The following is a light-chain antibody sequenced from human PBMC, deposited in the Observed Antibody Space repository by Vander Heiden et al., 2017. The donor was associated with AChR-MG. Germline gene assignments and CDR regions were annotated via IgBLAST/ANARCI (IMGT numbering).Light chain of an antibody. V-gene: IGLV2-14*01. CDR2: DVS. CDR3: SSYTSSSTPWV. CDR1: SSDVGGYNY. Sequence: QSALTQPASVSGSPGQSLPISFTGTSSDVGGYNYGSWYQQHPGKAPKLMIYDVSKRPSGVSNRFSGSKSGNTASLTISGLQAEDEADYYCSSYTSSSTPWVFGGGTKLTVL. J-gene: IGLJ3*02.